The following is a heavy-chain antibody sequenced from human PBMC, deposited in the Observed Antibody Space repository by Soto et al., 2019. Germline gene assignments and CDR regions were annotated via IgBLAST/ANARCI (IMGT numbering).Heavy chain of an antibody. CDR1: GFTFSSYD. CDR3: ARAGYCSGGSPRGGCYGMDV. V-gene: IGHV3-13*01. CDR2: IGTAGDT. J-gene: IGHJ6*02. D-gene: IGHD2-15*01. Sequence: GGSLRLSCAASGFTFSSYDMHWVRQATGKGLEWVSAIGTAGDTYYPGSVKGRFTISRENAKNSLYLQMNSLRAGDTAVYYCARAGYCSGGSPRGGCYGMDVWGQGTTVTVSS.